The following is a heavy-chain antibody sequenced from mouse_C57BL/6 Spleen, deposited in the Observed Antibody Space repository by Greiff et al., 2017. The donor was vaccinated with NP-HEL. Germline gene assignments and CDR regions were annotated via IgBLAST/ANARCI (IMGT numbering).Heavy chain of an antibody. J-gene: IGHJ3*01. CDR1: GYTFTDYN. D-gene: IGHD1-1*01. Sequence: EVQLQQSGPELVKPGASVKIPCKASGYTFTDYNMDWVKQSHGKSLEWIGDINPNNGGSIYNQKFKGKATLTVDKSSSTAYMELRSLTSEDTAVYYCARAYYGSSYGFAYWGQGTLVTVSA. CDR3: ARAYYGSSYGFAY. CDR2: INPNNGGS. V-gene: IGHV1-18*01.